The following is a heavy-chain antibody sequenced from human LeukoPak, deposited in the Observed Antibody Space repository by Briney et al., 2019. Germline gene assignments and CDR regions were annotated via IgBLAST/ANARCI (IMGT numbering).Heavy chain of an antibody. J-gene: IGHJ4*02. D-gene: IGHD2-8*01. V-gene: IGHV3-53*01. CDR3: ARESPLGYDFDY. CDR2: IYSGGST. CDR1: GFTVSSNY. Sequence: PGGSLRLSCAASGFTVSSNYMSWVRQAPGKGLEWVSVIYSGGSTYYADSVKGRFTISRGNSKNTLYLQMNSLRAEDTAVYYCARESPLGYDFDYWGQGTLVTVSS.